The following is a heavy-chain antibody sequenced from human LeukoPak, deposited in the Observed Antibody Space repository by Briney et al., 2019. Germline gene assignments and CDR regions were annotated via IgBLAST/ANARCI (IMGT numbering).Heavy chain of an antibody. V-gene: IGHV3-48*01. Sequence: GGSLRLSCAASGFTFSTYSMNWVRQAPGKGLEWVSYISTSSSTIYYADSVKGRFTISRDNAKDSLYLQMNSLSTEDTAVYYCARVRGYIYGYVYWGQGTLVTVSS. J-gene: IGHJ4*02. CDR1: GFTFSTYS. CDR3: ARVRGYIYGYVY. CDR2: ISTSSSTI. D-gene: IGHD5-18*01.